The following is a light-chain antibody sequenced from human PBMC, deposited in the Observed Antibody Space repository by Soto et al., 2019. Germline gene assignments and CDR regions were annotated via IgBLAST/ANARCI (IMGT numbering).Light chain of an antibody. CDR1: SSDVGNYNY. CDR2: DVT. V-gene: IGLV2-11*01. CDR3: CSYAGSYTWV. J-gene: IGLJ3*02. Sequence: QSALTQPHSVSGSPGQSVTISCSGTSSDVGNYNYVSWYQHHPGKAPELMIYDVTTRPSGVPDRFSGSKSGNTASLTISGLQAEDEADFYCCSYAGSYTWVFGGGTKLTVL.